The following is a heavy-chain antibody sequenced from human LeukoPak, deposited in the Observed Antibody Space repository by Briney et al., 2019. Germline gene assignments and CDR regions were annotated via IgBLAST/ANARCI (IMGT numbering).Heavy chain of an antibody. J-gene: IGHJ4*02. CDR3: ARHYYDSTGYYYFAY. CDR2: MYYSGST. D-gene: IGHD3-22*01. V-gene: IGHV4-38-2*01. Sequence: SETLSLICVVSDYSISSSYYWGWIRQPPGKGLEWIGSMYYSGSTYSNPSLKSRVTISVDTSKNQFSLKLSSVTAADTAVYYCARHYYDSTGYYYFAYWGERTLVTVSS. CDR1: DYSISSSYY.